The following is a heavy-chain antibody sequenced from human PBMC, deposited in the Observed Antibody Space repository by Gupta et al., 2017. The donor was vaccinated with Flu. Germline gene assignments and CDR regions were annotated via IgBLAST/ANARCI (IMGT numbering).Heavy chain of an antibody. Sequence: QVLLVQSGAEVKKPGSSVKVSCKASGCTFGSNTLNWVRQAPGQGLEWMGRISPSIGLTSYAQKFHGRITLTADKSTSTVYMELSSLRSEDTAIYYCARDRYHFDSSGYYSGALDMWGQGTVVTVSS. V-gene: IGHV1-69*08. J-gene: IGHJ3*02. CDR2: ISPSIGLT. CDR1: GCTFGSNT. D-gene: IGHD3-22*01. CDR3: ARDRYHFDSSGYYSGALDM.